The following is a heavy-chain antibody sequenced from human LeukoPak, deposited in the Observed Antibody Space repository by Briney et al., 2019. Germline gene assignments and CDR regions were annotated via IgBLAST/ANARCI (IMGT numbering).Heavy chain of an antibody. D-gene: IGHD3-3*01. V-gene: IGHV1-18*01. CDR2: ISAYNGNT. CDR1: GYTFTSYG. Sequence: GASVEVSCKASGYTFTSYGISWVRQAPGQGLEWMGWISAYNGNTNYAQKLQGRVTMTTDTSTSTAYMELRSLRSDDTAVYYCARGVTIFGVVSRGDAFDIWGQGTMVTVSS. J-gene: IGHJ3*02. CDR3: ARGVTIFGVVSRGDAFDI.